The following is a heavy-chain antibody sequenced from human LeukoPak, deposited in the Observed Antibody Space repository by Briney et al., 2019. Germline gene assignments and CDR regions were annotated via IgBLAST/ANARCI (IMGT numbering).Heavy chain of an antibody. Sequence: GGSLRLSCAASGFTFSNHWMTWVRQAPGKGLEWVANINRDGSEKYYVDSVKGRFTISRDNAKNSLYLQMNSLRAEDTAVYYCARDGGSRTADPWGKGTLVTVSS. CDR1: GFTFSNHW. J-gene: IGHJ5*02. CDR3: ARDGGSRTADP. CDR2: INRDGSEK. D-gene: IGHD2-2*01. V-gene: IGHV3-7*01.